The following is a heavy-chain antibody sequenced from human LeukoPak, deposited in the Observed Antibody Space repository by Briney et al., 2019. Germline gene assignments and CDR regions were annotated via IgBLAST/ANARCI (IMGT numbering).Heavy chain of an antibody. D-gene: IGHD2-2*02. J-gene: IGHJ4*02. CDR1: GYTFTGYY. V-gene: IGHV1-2*02. CDR2: INPSSGGT. CDR3: ARVHYSSTSCYRRTFDY. Sequence: ASVKVSCKASGYTFTGYYMHWVRQAPGQGLEWMGWINPSSGGTNYAQKFQGRVTMTRDTSISTAYMELSRLRSDDTAVYYCARVHYSSTSCYRRTFDYWGQGTLVTVSS.